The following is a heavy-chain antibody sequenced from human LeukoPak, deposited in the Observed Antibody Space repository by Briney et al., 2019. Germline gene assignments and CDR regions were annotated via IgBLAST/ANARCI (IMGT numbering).Heavy chain of an antibody. J-gene: IGHJ3*02. D-gene: IGHD1-26*01. CDR3: ARARTWFTHIVGATDDAFDI. V-gene: IGHV4-59*11. CDR1: GGSISSRY. Sequence: PSETLSLTCTVSGGSISSRYWSWIRQPPGKGLEWIGYIYYSGNTNYNPSLKSRVTISVDTSKNQFSLKLSSVTAADTAVYYCARARTWFTHIVGATDDAFDIWGQGTMVTVSS. CDR2: IYYSGNT.